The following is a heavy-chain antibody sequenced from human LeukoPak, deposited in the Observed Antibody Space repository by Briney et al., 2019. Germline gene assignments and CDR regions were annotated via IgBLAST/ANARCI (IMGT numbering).Heavy chain of an antibody. D-gene: IGHD6-19*01. CDR1: GFTFTTYS. CDR2: ISYDGINK. Sequence: GRSLRLSCASSGFTFTTYSMHWVRQAPGKGLEWLAIISYDGINKYYADSVKGRFTTSRDNSKSTLYLEMDSLRAEDTAVYHCAKDLQQWLVRGTSTSAFDNWGQGTLVTVSS. V-gene: IGHV3-30*18. J-gene: IGHJ4*02. CDR3: AKDLQQWLVRGTSTSAFDN.